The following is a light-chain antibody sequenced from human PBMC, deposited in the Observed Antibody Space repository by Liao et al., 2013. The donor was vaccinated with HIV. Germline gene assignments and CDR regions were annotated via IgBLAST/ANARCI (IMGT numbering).Light chain of an antibody. CDR2: FDT. V-gene: IGLV3-27*01. CDR3: QVWDNSVDRVV. CDR1: VLAKKY. Sequence: SYELTQPSSVSVSPGQTARITCSGDVLAKKYARWFQQKPGQAPVLVIQFDTARPSGIPNRFSASESGATATLTIRRVEVGDEADYYCQVWDNSVDRVVFGGGTKLTVL. J-gene: IGLJ2*01.